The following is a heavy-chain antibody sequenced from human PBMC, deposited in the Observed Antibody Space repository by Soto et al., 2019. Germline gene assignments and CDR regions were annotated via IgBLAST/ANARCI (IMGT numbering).Heavy chain of an antibody. CDR2: ISYDGSNK. CDR3: ESHLESSDSSGYYPYYYGMDV. D-gene: IGHD3-22*01. CDR1: GFTFSSYA. V-gene: IGHV3-30-3*01. Sequence: GGSLRLSCAASGFTFSSYAMHWVRQAPGKGLEWVAVISYDGSNKYYADSVKGRFTISRDNSKNTLYLQMNSLRAEDTAVYCCESHLESSDSSGYYPYYYGMDVWGQGTTVTVSS. J-gene: IGHJ6*02.